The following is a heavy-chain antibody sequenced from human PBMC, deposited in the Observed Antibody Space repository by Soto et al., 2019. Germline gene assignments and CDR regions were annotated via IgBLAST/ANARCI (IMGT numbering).Heavy chain of an antibody. CDR3: ARVPLRYSSSHNFDS. Sequence: ASETLSLTCSVSGASVSSGSFYWSWILQPPGKGLEWIGFIYNNETFNYNPSLKSRVTLSVDTSKHQFSLKLSSVTAADTAVYYCARVPLRYSSSHNFDSWGQGALVTVSS. D-gene: IGHD6-19*01. CDR1: GASVSSGSFY. J-gene: IGHJ4*02. V-gene: IGHV4-61*01. CDR2: IYNNETF.